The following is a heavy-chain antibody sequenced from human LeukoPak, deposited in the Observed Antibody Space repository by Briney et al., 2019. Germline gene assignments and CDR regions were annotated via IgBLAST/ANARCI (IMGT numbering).Heavy chain of an antibody. Sequence: GGSLRLSCAASGFTFSDSAMHWVRQASGKGLEWVGRIRRKGNNYGTADVASGKGRFTISRDDSKNPAYLQMSSLKPEDTAVYYCSTRVPNAFDIWGQGTMVTVSS. CDR1: GFTFSDSA. V-gene: IGHV3-73*01. D-gene: IGHD4/OR15-4a*01. J-gene: IGHJ3*02. CDR2: IRRKGNNYGT. CDR3: STRVPNAFDI.